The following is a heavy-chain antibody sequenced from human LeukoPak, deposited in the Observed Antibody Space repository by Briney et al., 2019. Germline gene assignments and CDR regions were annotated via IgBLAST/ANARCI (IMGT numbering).Heavy chain of an antibody. CDR3: ARVGYASSAIYFQQ. CDR1: GGSISSGGYY. V-gene: IGHV4-30-2*01. D-gene: IGHD2-8*01. CDR2: IYHSGST. J-gene: IGHJ1*01. Sequence: SETLSLTCTVSGGSISSGGYYWSWIRQPPGKGLEWIGYIYHSGSTYYNPSLKSRVTISVDRSKNRFSLKVTSVTAADTAVYYCARVGYASSAIYFQQWGQGTLVSVSS.